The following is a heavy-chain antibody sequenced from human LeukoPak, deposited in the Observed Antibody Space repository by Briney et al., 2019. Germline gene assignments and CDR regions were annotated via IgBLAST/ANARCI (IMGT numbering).Heavy chain of an antibody. D-gene: IGHD3-22*01. CDR1: GFTFSSYA. Sequence: PGGSLRLSCAASGFTFSSYAMHWVRQAPGKGLEWVAVISYDGSNKYYADSVKGRFTISRDNSENTLYLQMNSLRAEDTAVYYCARPMYYYDSSGSLAVWGQGTTVTVTS. J-gene: IGHJ6*02. CDR2: ISYDGSNK. V-gene: IGHV3-30-3*01. CDR3: ARPMYYYDSSGSLAV.